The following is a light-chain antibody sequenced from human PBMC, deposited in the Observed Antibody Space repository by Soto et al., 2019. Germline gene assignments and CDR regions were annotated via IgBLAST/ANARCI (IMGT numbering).Light chain of an antibody. V-gene: IGKV1-12*01. J-gene: IGKJ1*01. CDR3: EQSSSFPWT. CDR1: QGISKW. Sequence: DIQVTHSPSSVSAFEVGMGRISCXASQGISKWLVWYQQKPGKAPNLLIYSASTLLGGVPSRFRGSGSGPDFTLTINSLQPEDLATYYCEQSSSFPWTFGQGTKVDNK. CDR2: SAS.